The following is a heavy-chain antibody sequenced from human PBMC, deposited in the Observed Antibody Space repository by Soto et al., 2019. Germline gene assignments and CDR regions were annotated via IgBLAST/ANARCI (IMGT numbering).Heavy chain of an antibody. CDR2: VYYSGSS. D-gene: IGHD2-2*01. CDR3: AKLSCTSSTCYFPGWFDP. Sequence: SETLSLTCTVSGDSISGGASFWSWIRQPPGKGLEWIANVYYSGSSYYNPSLKSRLTISVDTTKNQFSLQLKSMTAADTTVYYCAKLSCTSSTCYFPGWFDPWGQGTLVTSPQ. J-gene: IGHJ5*02. CDR1: GDSISGGASF. V-gene: IGHV4-31*03.